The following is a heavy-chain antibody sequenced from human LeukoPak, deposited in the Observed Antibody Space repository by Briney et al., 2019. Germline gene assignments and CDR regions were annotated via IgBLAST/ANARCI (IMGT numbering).Heavy chain of an antibody. Sequence: PGGSLRLSCAASGFTFSSDALSWVRQAPGKGLEWVSSISGRGHNTYYADSMKGRGTISRDNSKNTLYLQMNSLRGADTAVYYCAKRRDSGGYRANDALDIWGQGTMVTVSS. CDR1: GFTFSSDA. CDR2: ISGRGHNT. CDR3: AKRRDSGGYRANDALDI. V-gene: IGHV3-23*01. D-gene: IGHD3-22*01. J-gene: IGHJ3*02.